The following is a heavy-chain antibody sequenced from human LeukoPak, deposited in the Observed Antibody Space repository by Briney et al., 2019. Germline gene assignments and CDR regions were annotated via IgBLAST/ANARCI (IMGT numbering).Heavy chain of an antibody. CDR1: GGSISSSNW. Sequence: SETLSLTCAVSGGSISSSNWWSWVRQPPGKGLEWIGEIYHSGSTNYNPSLKSRVTISVDKSKNQFSLKLSSVTAADTAVYYCARENCSGGSCYGSPFDYWGQGTLVTVSS. D-gene: IGHD2-15*01. J-gene: IGHJ4*02. CDR3: ARENCSGGSCYGSPFDY. CDR2: IYHSGST. V-gene: IGHV4-4*02.